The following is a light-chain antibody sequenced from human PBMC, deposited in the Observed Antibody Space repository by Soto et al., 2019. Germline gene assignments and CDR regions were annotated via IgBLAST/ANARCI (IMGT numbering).Light chain of an antibody. CDR2: GVS. CDR1: SSDVGYYNY. V-gene: IGLV2-14*01. CDR3: AAWDDSLNGYV. Sequence: QSALTQPASVSGSPGQSITISCTGTSSDVGYYNYVSWYQQHPGKAPKLMIYGVSNRPSGVSNRFSGSKSGNTASLTISGLQAEDEADYYCAAWDDSLNGYVFGTGTKLTVL. J-gene: IGLJ1*01.